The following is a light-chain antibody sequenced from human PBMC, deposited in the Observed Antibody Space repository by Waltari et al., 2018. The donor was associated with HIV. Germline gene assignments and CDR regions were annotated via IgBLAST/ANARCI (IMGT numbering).Light chain of an antibody. CDR3: NSYAGSNNWV. V-gene: IGLV2-8*01. CDR2: EVN. J-gene: IGLJ3*02. CDR1: SSDLRGSTS. Sequence: QSALTPPPSASGSPGPSVPISCPGTSSDLRGSTSVSWYQQHPGKAPKLMIYEVNKRPSGVPDRFSGSKSANTASLTVSGLQADDEADYYCNSYAGSNNWVFGGGTKLTVL.